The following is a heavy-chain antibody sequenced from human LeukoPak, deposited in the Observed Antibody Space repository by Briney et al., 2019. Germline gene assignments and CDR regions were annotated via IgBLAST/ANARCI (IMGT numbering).Heavy chain of an antibody. Sequence: SETLSLTCTVSGGSISTYYWSWIRQAPGEGLEWIGYIYYSGNTNYNPSLKSRVTISLDTSRNQFSLKLSSVTAADTALYFCXXXXXVTGIWGFDYWGQGILVTVSS. D-gene: IGHD3-16*01. CDR1: GGSISTYY. J-gene: IGHJ4*02. CDR3: XXXXXVTGIWGFDY. CDR2: IYYSGNT. V-gene: IGHV4-59*08.